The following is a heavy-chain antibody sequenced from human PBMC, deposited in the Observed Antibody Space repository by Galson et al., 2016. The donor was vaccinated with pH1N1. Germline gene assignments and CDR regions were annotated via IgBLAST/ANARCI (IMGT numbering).Heavy chain of an antibody. CDR2: TNQDGSQK. D-gene: IGHD2-2*01. CDR1: GFIFSDHW. J-gene: IGHJ4*02. V-gene: IGHV3-7*01. Sequence: SLRLSCAASGFIFSDHWMSWVRQAPDKGLEWVANTNQDGSQKYYVDSVRGRFTTSRDNATNSGSLQMNSLRPDDTGVYYCVRAIGAAASFWGQGTLVTVSS. CDR3: VRAIGAAASF.